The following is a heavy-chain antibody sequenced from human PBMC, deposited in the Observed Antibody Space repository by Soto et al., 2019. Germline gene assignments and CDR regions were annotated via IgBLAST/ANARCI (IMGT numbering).Heavy chain of an antibody. CDR3: ARLHTYYHLAV. J-gene: IGHJ6*03. CDR1: GGSISSSSYY. CDR2: IYYSGST. V-gene: IGHV4-39*01. Sequence: SETLSLTCTVSGGSISSSSYYWGWIRQPPGKGLEWIGSIYYSGSTYYNPSLKSRVTISVDTSKNQFSLKLSSVTAADTAVYYCARLHTYYHLAVWGKGTTVTVSS.